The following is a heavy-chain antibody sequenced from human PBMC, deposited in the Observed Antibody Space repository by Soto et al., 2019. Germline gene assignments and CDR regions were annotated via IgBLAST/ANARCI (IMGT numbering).Heavy chain of an antibody. CDR1: GFTFSSYA. V-gene: IGHV3-23*01. J-gene: IGHJ4*02. CDR3: ASRSSGWYFDY. CDR2: ISGSGDST. Sequence: EVQLLESGGGLVQPGGSLRLSCAASGFTFSSYAMNWVRQAPGKGLEWVSVISGSGDSTYYADSVKGRFTISRDNSKNTLYLQMTSLRAEDTAVYYWASRSSGWYFDYWGQGTLITVSS. D-gene: IGHD6-19*01.